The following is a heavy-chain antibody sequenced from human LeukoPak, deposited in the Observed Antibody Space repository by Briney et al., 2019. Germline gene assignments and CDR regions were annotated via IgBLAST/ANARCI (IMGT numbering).Heavy chain of an antibody. CDR3: ARRTLTIRTFDI. CDR1: GYTFSSYH. CDR2: INPSFNPGPEIT. D-gene: IGHD3-3*01. J-gene: IGHJ3*02. Sequence: ASVKISCKASGYTFSSYHIHWVRQAPGQGLEWMGKINPSFNPGPEITTYAQKFQGRVTMTRDTSTNTVYMELNSLRSEDTAVYYCARRTLTIRTFDIWGQGTMVTVSS. V-gene: IGHV1-46*01.